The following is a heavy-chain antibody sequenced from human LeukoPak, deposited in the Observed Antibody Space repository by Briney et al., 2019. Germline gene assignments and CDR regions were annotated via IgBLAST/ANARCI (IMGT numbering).Heavy chain of an antibody. CDR1: GYTFTSYG. CDR3: ARDTTGGYSSSWYVFNYYYYMDV. D-gene: IGHD6-13*01. CDR2: ISAYNGNT. Sequence: ASVKVSCKASGYTFTSYGISWVRQAPGQGLEWMGWISAYNGNTNYAQKPQGRVTMTTDTSTSTAYMELRSLRSDDTAVYYCARDTTGGYSSSWYVFNYYYYMDVWGKGTTVTVSS. J-gene: IGHJ6*03. V-gene: IGHV1-18*01.